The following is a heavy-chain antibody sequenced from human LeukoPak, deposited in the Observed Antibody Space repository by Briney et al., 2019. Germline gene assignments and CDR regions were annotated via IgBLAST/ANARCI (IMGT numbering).Heavy chain of an antibody. V-gene: IGHV3-21*01. Sequence: GGSLRLSCAGSGFIFSTYGMTWVRQAPGKGLEWVSSISSSSSYIYYADSVKGRFTISRDNAKNSLYLQMNSLRAEDTAVYYCARDWGELLPYYYYYGMDVWGQGTTVTVSS. J-gene: IGHJ6*02. CDR2: ISSSSSYI. D-gene: IGHD1-26*01. CDR1: GFIFSTYG. CDR3: ARDWGELLPYYYYYGMDV.